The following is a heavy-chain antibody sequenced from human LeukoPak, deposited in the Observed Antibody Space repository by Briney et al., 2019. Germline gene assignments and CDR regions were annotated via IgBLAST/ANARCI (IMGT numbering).Heavy chain of an antibody. V-gene: IGHV1-18*01. Sequence: ASVKVSCKASGYTFTSYGISWVRQAPGQGLEWMGWISAYNGNTNYAQKLQGRVTMTTDTSTSTAYMELRSLRSDDTAVYYCARDCSSTSCSYYYMDGWGKGTTVTVSS. CDR3: ARDCSSTSCSYYYMDG. CDR2: ISAYNGNT. CDR1: GYTFTSYG. J-gene: IGHJ6*03. D-gene: IGHD2-2*01.